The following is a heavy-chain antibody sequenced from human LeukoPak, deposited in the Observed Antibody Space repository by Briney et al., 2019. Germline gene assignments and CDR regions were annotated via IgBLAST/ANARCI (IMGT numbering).Heavy chain of an antibody. CDR1: GGSISNYY. CDR3: ARFAYCGGHCWYYLDY. D-gene: IGHD2-21*02. V-gene: IGHV4-59*01. J-gene: IGHJ4*02. CDR2: IYSSGST. Sequence: SETLSLTCTVSGGSISNYYWSWIRQPPGKGLEWIGYIYSSGSTNYNPFLKSRVTISVDTSKNQFSLKLNSVTAADTAVYYCARFAYCGGHCWYYLDYWGQGSLVTVSS.